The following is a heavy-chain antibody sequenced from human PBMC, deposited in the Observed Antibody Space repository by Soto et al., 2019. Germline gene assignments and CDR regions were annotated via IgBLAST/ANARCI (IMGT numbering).Heavy chain of an antibody. D-gene: IGHD1-1*01. J-gene: IGHJ6*03. Sequence: QVQLVESGGGVVQPGRSLRLSCAASGFTFSSYGMHWVRQAPGKGLEWVAVISYDGSNKYYADSVKGRFTISRDNSKNTLYLQMNSLRAEDTAVYYFANKALLDYYYSYYMDVWCKGTTVTVSS. CDR3: ANKALLDYYYSYYMDV. V-gene: IGHV3-30*18. CDR1: GFTFSSYG. CDR2: ISYDGSNK.